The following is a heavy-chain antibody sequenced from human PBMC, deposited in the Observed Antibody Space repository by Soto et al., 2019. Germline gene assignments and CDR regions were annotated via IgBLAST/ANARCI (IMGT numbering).Heavy chain of an antibody. CDR3: AREYTAWPLAYGLDV. CDR2: ISSRSDI. CDR1: GFPFSTYS. J-gene: IGHJ6*02. Sequence: SCKAAGFPFSTYSIDWVRQAPGKGLEWVSSISSRSDIYYADSVKGRFTISRDNAKNSVSLQMNSLRAEDTAVYYCAREYTAWPLAYGLDVWGQGTTVTV. D-gene: IGHD2-2*02. V-gene: IGHV3-21*01.